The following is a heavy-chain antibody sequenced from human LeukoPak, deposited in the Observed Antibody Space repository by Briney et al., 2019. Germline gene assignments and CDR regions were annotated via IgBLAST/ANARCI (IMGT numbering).Heavy chain of an antibody. Sequence: EASVKVSCKASGGTFSSYAISWVRQAPGQGLEWMGRIIPIFGTANYAQEVQGRVTITTDESTGTPYLELSSLRSEDTAVYYCARDRSGEWLVPGYFDYWGQGTLVTVSS. CDR2: IIPIFGTA. V-gene: IGHV1-69*05. D-gene: IGHD6-19*01. CDR3: ARDRSGEWLVPGYFDY. CDR1: GGTFSSYA. J-gene: IGHJ4*02.